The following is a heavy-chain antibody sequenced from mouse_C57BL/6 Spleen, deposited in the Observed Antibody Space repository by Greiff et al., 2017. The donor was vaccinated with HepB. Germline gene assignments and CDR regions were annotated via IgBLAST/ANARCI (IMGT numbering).Heavy chain of an antibody. CDR3: ASDCVGFDY. CDR2: IWSGGST. CDR1: GFSLTSYG. Sequence: QVQLQQSGPGLVQPSQSLSITCTVSGFSLTSYGVHWVRQSPGKGLEWLGVIWSGGSTDYNAAFISRLSISKDNSKSQVFFKMNSLQADDTAIYYCASDCVGFDYWGQGTPLTVSS. J-gene: IGHJ2*01. V-gene: IGHV2-2*01. D-gene: IGHD2-13*01.